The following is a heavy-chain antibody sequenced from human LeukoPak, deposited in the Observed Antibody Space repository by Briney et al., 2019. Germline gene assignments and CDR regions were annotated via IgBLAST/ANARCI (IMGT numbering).Heavy chain of an antibody. J-gene: IGHJ3*02. CDR2: ISSSSSYI. Sequence: GGSLRLSCAASGFTFSSYSMNWVRQAPGKGLEWVSSISSSSSYIYYADSVMGRFTISRDNAKNSLYLQMNSLRAEDTAVYYCARGSEYSGTPGAFDIWGQGTMVTVSS. CDR1: GFTFSSYS. D-gene: IGHD1-26*01. CDR3: ARGSEYSGTPGAFDI. V-gene: IGHV3-21*01.